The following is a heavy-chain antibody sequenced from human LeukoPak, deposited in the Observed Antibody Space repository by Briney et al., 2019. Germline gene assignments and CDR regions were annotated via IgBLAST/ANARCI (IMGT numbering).Heavy chain of an antibody. Sequence: GSLRLSCAASGFTFSDYYMSWIRQAPGKGLEWVSAISGSGGSTYYADSVKGRFTISRDNSKNTLYLQMNSLRAEDTAVYYCAKVTYGSGTYGAFDYWGQGTLVTVSS. D-gene: IGHD3-10*01. CDR1: GFTFSDYY. CDR3: AKVTYGSGTYGAFDY. V-gene: IGHV3-23*01. J-gene: IGHJ4*02. CDR2: ISGSGGST.